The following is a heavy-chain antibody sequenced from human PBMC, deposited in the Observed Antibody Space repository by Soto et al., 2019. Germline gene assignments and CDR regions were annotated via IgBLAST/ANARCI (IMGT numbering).Heavy chain of an antibody. CDR2: VDPHSGDA. CDR1: GYTFTSYD. CDR3: ARNVDQAPAD. J-gene: IGHJ4*02. V-gene: IGHV1-8*01. Sequence: GASVKVSCKASGYTFTSYDINWVRQATGQGIEWMGWVDPHSGDAGYAQKVQGRVTMTRETSTKTAYMELSSLRSEDTAVYFCARNVDQAPADWGQGTLVTVSS. D-gene: IGHD6-25*01.